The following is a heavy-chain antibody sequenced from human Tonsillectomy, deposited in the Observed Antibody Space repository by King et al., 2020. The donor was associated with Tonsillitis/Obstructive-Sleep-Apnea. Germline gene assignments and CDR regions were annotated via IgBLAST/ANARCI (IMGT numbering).Heavy chain of an antibody. Sequence: VQLVESGAEVKKPGESLKISCKGSGYSFTSYWIGWVRQMPGKGLEWMGIIYPGDSDTRYSPSFQGQVTISADKSISTAYLQWSSLKASDTAMYYCARTYCSSTSCYIDAFDIWGQGTMVTVSS. J-gene: IGHJ3*02. V-gene: IGHV5-51*01. D-gene: IGHD2-2*02. CDR1: GYSFTSYW. CDR3: ARTYCSSTSCYIDAFDI. CDR2: IYPGDSDT.